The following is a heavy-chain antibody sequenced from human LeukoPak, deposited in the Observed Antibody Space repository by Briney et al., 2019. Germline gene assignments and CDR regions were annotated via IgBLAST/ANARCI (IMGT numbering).Heavy chain of an antibody. CDR1: GGSFSGYY. CDR3: ARDHDIVVVPAARFNAFDI. CDR2: MYYTGTT. D-gene: IGHD2-2*01. J-gene: IGHJ3*02. Sequence: SSETLSLTCAVYGGSFSGYYWSWIRQPPGKGLEWIGYMYYTGTTNYNPSLKSRVTISVDTSKNQFSLKLSSVTAADTAVYYCARDHDIVVVPAARFNAFDIWGQGTMVTVSS. V-gene: IGHV4-59*12.